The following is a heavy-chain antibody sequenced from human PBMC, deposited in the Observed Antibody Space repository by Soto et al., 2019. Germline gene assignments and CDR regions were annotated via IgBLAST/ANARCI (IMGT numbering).Heavy chain of an antibody. V-gene: IGHV1-18*01. D-gene: IGHD6-13*01. J-gene: IGHJ5*02. CDR2: INVYNGNT. CDR1: GYTFTSYS. Sequence: XSVKVSCKASGYTFTSYSITLLRQAPGQGLEWMGWINVYNGNTNYAQKLQGRVTMTTDTSTSTAYMELRSLRSDDTAVYYCARDPSEYSSSWYWFDPWGQGTLVTVSS. CDR3: ARDPSEYSSSWYWFDP.